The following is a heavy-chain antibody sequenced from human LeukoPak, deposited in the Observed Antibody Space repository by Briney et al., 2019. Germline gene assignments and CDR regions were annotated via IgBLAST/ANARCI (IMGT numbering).Heavy chain of an antibody. D-gene: IGHD4-17*01. J-gene: IGHJ5*02. CDR3: ARTSYGDYNWFDP. CDR2: IHSSGST. CDR1: GDSVSSDTYY. V-gene: IGHV4-61*01. Sequence: PSETLSLTCKVSGDSVSSDTYYWSWIRQPPGQGLEWIGYIHSSGSTKYNASLKSRLTISVDTSENQFSLEVTSVTAADTAVYYCARTSYGDYNWFDPWGQGTLVTVSS.